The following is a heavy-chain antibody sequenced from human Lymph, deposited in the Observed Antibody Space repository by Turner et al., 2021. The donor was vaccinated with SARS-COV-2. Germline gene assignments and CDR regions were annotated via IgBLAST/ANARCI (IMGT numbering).Heavy chain of an antibody. V-gene: IGHV1-2*02. CDR3: ARDSSSGWQFDY. CDR2: INPNMGGT. CDR1: GYTFTGYY. Sequence: QVQLVQSGAEVRNPGASVNVSCKASGYTFTGYYMHWVRQAPGQELEWMGWINPNMGGTYYAQKFQGRVTMTRDTTMSTAYMELSRLRSDDTAVYYCARDSSSGWQFDYCGQGTLVTVSS. J-gene: IGHJ4*02. D-gene: IGHD6-19*01.